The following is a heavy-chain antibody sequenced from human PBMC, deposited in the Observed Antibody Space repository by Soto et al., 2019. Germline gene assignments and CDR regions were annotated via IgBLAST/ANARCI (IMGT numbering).Heavy chain of an antibody. CDR3: ARTYYDILTGYYTFDY. D-gene: IGHD3-9*01. Sequence: ASVKVSCKASGYTFTSYDINWVRQATGQGLEWMGWMNPNSGNTGYAQKFQGRVTMTRNTSISTAYMELSSLRSEDTAVYYCARTYYDILTGYYTFDYWGQGTLVTVSS. J-gene: IGHJ4*02. CDR1: GYTFTSYD. CDR2: MNPNSGNT. V-gene: IGHV1-8*01.